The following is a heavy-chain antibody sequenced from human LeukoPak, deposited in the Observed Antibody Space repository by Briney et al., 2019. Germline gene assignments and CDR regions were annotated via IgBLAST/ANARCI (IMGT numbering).Heavy chain of an antibody. V-gene: IGHV3-20*01. CDR1: GFTFDDYG. CDR2: INWNGGST. CDR3: ARGGYYYDSSGYFDY. J-gene: IGHJ4*02. D-gene: IGHD3-22*01. Sequence: GGSLRLSCAASGFTFDDYGMSWVRQAPGKGLKWVSGINWNGGSTGYADSVKGRFTISRDNAKNSLYLQMNSLRAEDTALYHCARGGYYYDSSGYFDYWGQGTLVTVSS.